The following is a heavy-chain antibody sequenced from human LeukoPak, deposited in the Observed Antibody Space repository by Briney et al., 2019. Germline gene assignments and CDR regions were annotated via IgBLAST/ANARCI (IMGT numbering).Heavy chain of an antibody. D-gene: IGHD3-3*01. J-gene: IGHJ3*02. CDR3: ARDRSYDFWSGPDAFDI. V-gene: IGHV3-30*03. CDR2: ISYDGSNK. Sequence: GGSLRLSCAASGFTFSSYGMHWVRQAPGKGLEWVAVISYDGSNKYYADSVKGRFTISRDNSKNTLYLQMNSLRAEDTAVYYCARDRSYDFWSGPDAFDIWGHGTMVTVSS. CDR1: GFTFSSYG.